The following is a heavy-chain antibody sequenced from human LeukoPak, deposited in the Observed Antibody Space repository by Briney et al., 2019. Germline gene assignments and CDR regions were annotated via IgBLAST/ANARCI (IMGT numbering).Heavy chain of an antibody. CDR1: GYTFTSYG. CDR2: ISAYNGNT. CDR3: ARDLGRGYSSSWSPSYYYYYMDV. V-gene: IGHV1-18*01. D-gene: IGHD6-13*01. J-gene: IGHJ6*03. Sequence: GASVKVSCKASGYTFTSYGISWVRQAPGQGLEWMGWISAYNGNTNYAQKLQGRVTMTTDTSTSTAYMELRSLRSDDTAVYYCARDLGRGYSSSWSPSYYYYYMDVWGKGTTVTVSS.